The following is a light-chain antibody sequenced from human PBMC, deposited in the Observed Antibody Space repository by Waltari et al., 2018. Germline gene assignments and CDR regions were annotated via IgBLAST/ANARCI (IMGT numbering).Light chain of an antibody. CDR2: EVS. CDR3: MQGIHLPIT. Sequence: DIVMTQTPLSLSVTPGQPASISCKSSQSLLHSDGKTYLYLYLQKPGQSPQLLIYEVSSLFSVVPDRFSGSGYGTDFTLKISRVEAEDVGVYYCMQGIHLPITFGQGTRLEIK. CDR1: QSLLHSDGKTY. J-gene: IGKJ5*01. V-gene: IGKV2-29*02.